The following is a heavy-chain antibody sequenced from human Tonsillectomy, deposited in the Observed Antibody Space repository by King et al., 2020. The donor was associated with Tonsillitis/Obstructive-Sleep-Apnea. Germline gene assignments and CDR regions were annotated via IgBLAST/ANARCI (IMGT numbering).Heavy chain of an antibody. V-gene: IGHV3-11*05. D-gene: IGHD3-3*01. CDR3: ARDGLTVFDRYYYYYYMDV. CDR1: GFTFSDYY. J-gene: IGHJ6*03. Sequence: VQLVESGGGLVKPGGSLRLSCAASGFTFSDYYMTWIRQAPGKGLVWFSYISSSSTYTNYADSVEGRLSISKDNAKNSLYLQMNSLRAEDTAVYYCARDGLTVFDRYYYYYYMDVWGKGTTVTVSS. CDR2: ISSSSTYT.